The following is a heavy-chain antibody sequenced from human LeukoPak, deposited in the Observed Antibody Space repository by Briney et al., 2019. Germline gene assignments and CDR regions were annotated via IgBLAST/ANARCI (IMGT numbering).Heavy chain of an antibody. V-gene: IGHV1-2*02. Sequence: GASVKVSCKASGYTFTGYYMHWVRQAPGQGLEWMGWINPNSGGTNYAQKFQGRVTMTRDTSISTAYMELTRLRSDDTAGYYCAQYSSGWYFDLWGRGTLVTVSS. D-gene: IGHD6-19*01. CDR1: GYTFTGYY. CDR2: INPNSGGT. J-gene: IGHJ2*01. CDR3: AQYSSGWYFDL.